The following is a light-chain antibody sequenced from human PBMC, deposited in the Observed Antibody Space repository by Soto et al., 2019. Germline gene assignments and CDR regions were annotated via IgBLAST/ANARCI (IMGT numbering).Light chain of an antibody. J-gene: IGLJ1*01. CDR1: DWGKTY. CDR3: QAWDSPAYV. V-gene: IGLV3-1*01. Sequence: SYELTQPTSVSVSPGQTASISCSGGDWGKTYASWYQQRPGQSPVLIIYQDSKRPSGIPERFSGSISGDTATLTSSGTQTLDEADYYCQAWDSPAYVFGSGTKVTVL. CDR2: QDS.